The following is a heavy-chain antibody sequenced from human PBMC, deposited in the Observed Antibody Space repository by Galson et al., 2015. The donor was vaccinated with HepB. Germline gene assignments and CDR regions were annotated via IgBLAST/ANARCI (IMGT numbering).Heavy chain of an antibody. CDR2: IYYSGST. CDR1: GGSISSSSYY. V-gene: IGHV4-39*01. Sequence: SETLSLTCTVSGGSISSSSYYWGWIRQPPGKGLEWIGSIYYSGSTYYNPSLKSRVTISVDTSKNQFSLKLSSVTAADTAVYYCARHSGLGWELLYFDYWGQGTLVTVSS. D-gene: IGHD1-26*01. CDR3: ARHSGLGWELLYFDY. J-gene: IGHJ4*02.